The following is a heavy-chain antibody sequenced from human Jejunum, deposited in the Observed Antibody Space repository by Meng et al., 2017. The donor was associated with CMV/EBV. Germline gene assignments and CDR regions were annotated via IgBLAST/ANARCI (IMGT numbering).Heavy chain of an antibody. J-gene: IGHJ6*02. V-gene: IGHV3-9*01. D-gene: IGHD6-25*01. CDR2: LTWNSGTI. Sequence: SGFKFDDYAMHWFRQAPGKGLEWVSGLTWNSGTIGYADSVKGRFTISRDNAKNSLYLQMNSLRPEDTALYFCAKDKRGGFYDGMDVWGQGTTVTVSS. CDR3: AKDKRGGFYDGMDV. CDR1: GFKFDDYA.